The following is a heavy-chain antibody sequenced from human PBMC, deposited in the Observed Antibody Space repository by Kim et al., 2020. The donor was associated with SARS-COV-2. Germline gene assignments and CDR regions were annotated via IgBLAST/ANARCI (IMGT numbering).Heavy chain of an antibody. CDR3: ATDDEGQPAESHGFAM. V-gene: IGHV3-33*03. D-gene: IGHD6-13*01. J-gene: IGHJ3*02. Sequence: DSMKGRFTISRDNSKNTLFRQMNSLKSEDTAVYFCATDDEGQPAESHGFAMWGQGTMATVSS.